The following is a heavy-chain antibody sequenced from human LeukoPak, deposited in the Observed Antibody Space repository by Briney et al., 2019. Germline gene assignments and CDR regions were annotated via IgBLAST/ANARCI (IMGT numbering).Heavy chain of an antibody. J-gene: IGHJ6*04. CDR3: AREEPPGPMDV. CDR2: INSDGSST. V-gene: IGHV3-74*01. CDR1: GFTFSSYW. Sequence: PGGSLRLSCAASGFTFSSYWMHWVRQAPGKGLVWVSRINSDGSSTSYADSVKGRFAISRDNAKNTLYLQMNSLRAEDTAVYYCAREEPPGPMDVWGKGTTVTISS. D-gene: IGHD1-14*01.